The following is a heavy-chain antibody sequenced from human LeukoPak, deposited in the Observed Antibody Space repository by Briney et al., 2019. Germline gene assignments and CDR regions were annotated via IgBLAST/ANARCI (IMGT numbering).Heavy chain of an antibody. CDR2: INPNSGGT. D-gene: IGHD2-21*02. V-gene: IGHV1-2*02. CDR1: GYTFTGYY. Sequence: ASVKVSCKASGYTFTGYYMHWVRQAPGQGLEWMGWINPNSGGTNYAQKFQGRVTMTRDTSISTAYMELSRLRPDDTAVYYCARATSHCYCLDPWGQGTLVTVSS. CDR3: ARATSHCYCLDP. J-gene: IGHJ5*02.